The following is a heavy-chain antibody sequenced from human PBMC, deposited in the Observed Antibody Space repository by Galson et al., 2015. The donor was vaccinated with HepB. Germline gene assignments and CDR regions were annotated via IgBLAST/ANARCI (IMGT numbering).Heavy chain of an antibody. V-gene: IGHV3-9*01. CDR3: AREGDPYDFWSALDY. D-gene: IGHD3-3*01. Sequence: SLRLSCAASGFTFEDHDMHWVRQVPGKGLEWVSGISWYGDNIGYADSVKGRFTVSRDNSKNTLYLQMNSLRVEDTAVYYCAREGDPYDFWSALDYWGQGTLVTGSS. CDR2: ISWYGDNI. CDR1: GFTFEDHD. J-gene: IGHJ4*02.